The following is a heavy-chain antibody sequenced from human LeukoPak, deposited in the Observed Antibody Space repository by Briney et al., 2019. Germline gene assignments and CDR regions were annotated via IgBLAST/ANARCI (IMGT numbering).Heavy chain of an antibody. CDR1: GGSFSSYY. CDR3: ARETSQKGAHYMDV. J-gene: IGHJ6*03. V-gene: IGHV4-59*01. Sequence: SETLSLTCTVSGGSFSSYYWSWIRQPPGKGLEWIGYIYYSGSTNYNPSLKSRVTISVETSKNQFSLKLSSVTAADAAVYYCARETSQKGAHYMDVWGKGTTVTISS. CDR2: IYYSGST. D-gene: IGHD3-16*01.